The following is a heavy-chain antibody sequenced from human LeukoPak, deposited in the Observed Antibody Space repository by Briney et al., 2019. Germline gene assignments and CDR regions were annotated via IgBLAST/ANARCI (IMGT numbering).Heavy chain of an antibody. CDR1: GFTFSSSA. V-gene: IGHV3-23*01. D-gene: IGHD3-22*01. CDR2: IRGGGETT. CDR3: AKVAYDGHSRSFDY. J-gene: IGHJ4*02. Sequence: PGGSLRLSCAASGFTFSSSAMSWVRQAPGEGLEWVSGIRGGGETTFYADSVKGRFTVSRDKSKNTMYLQMNSLRADDTAVYYCAKVAYDGHSRSFDYWGQGTLVTVSS.